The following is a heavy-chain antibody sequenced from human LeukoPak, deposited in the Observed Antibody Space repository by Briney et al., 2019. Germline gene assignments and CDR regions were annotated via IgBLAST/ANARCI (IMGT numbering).Heavy chain of an antibody. CDR2: IYYSGST. Sequence: PSETLSLTCTVSGGSVSSGSYYWSWIRQPPGKGLEWIGYIYYSGSTNYNPSLKSRVTISVDTSKNQFSLKLSSVTAADTAVYYCAKWGYYYDSSGPGAFDIWGQGTMVTVSS. D-gene: IGHD3-22*01. CDR1: GGSVSSGSYY. CDR3: AKWGYYYDSSGPGAFDI. J-gene: IGHJ3*02. V-gene: IGHV4-61*01.